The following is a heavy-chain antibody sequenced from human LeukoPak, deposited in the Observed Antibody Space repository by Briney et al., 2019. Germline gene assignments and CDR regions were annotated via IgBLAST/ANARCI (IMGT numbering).Heavy chain of an antibody. V-gene: IGHV4-59*01. Sequence: SETLSLTCTVSGGSISSYYWSWIRQPPGKGLEWIGYIYYSGSTNYNPSLKSRVTISVDPSKNQFSLKLSSVTAADTAVYYCARGIAAAGTGDYWGQGTLVTVSS. CDR2: IYYSGST. J-gene: IGHJ4*02. CDR3: ARGIAAAGTGDY. D-gene: IGHD6-13*01. CDR1: GGSISSYY.